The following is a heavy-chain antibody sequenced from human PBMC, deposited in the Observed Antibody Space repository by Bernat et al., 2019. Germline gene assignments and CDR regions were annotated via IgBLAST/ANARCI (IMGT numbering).Heavy chain of an antibody. J-gene: IGHJ4*02. D-gene: IGHD3-10*01. CDR1: GFTFSSYW. Sequence: EVQLVESGGGLVQPGGSLRLSCAASGFTFSSYWMSWVRQAPGKGLEWVANIKQDGSEKYYVDSVKGRFTISRDNAKNSLYLQMNSLRAEDTAVYYCARDIVRMVRGAANDYWGQGTLVTVSS. V-gene: IGHV3-7*01. CDR2: IKQDGSEK. CDR3: ARDIVRMVRGAANDY.